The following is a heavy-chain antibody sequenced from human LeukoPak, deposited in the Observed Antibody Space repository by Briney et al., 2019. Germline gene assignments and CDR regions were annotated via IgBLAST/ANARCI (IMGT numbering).Heavy chain of an antibody. Sequence: ASVKVSCKASGYTFTSYAMNWVRQAPGQGLEWMGWINTNTGNPTYAQGFTGRFVFSLDTSVSTAYLQISSLKAEDTAVYYCARDRRTYYYDSSGSPLDIWGQGTMVTVSS. V-gene: IGHV7-4-1*02. J-gene: IGHJ3*02. CDR1: GYTFTSYA. CDR2: INTNTGNP. CDR3: ARDRRTYYYDSSGSPLDI. D-gene: IGHD3-22*01.